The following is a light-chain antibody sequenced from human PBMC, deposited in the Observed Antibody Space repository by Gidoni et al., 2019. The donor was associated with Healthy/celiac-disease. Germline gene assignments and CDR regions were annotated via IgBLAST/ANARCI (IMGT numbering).Light chain of an antibody. V-gene: IGLV3-19*01. Sequence: SYELTQDPAVSVPSGQTVRITCQGDRLRRYYASWYQQKPRQAPVLVIYGKNNRPSWRLHRFSGSSSGDTASLTIAGAQAEDEADYFCSSRGCSVDVVFGGGSKLTVL. CDR1: RLRRYY. J-gene: IGLJ2*01. CDR2: GKN. CDR3: SSRGCSVDVV.